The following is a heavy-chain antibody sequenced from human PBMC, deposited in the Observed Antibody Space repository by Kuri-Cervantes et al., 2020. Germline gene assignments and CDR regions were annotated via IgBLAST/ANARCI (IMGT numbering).Heavy chain of an antibody. CDR3: AGGRRPYYYDSPGDY. CDR2: ISFDGTKT. J-gene: IGHJ4*02. Sequence: GESLKISCAASGFTLSSYGMHWVRQAPGKGLEWVAVISFDGTKTDYADSVKGRFLISRDNSKNTLYVQLSSLRIEDTAVYYCAGGRRPYYYDSPGDYWGQGTLVTVSS. CDR1: GFTLSSYG. D-gene: IGHD3-22*01. V-gene: IGHV3-30*03.